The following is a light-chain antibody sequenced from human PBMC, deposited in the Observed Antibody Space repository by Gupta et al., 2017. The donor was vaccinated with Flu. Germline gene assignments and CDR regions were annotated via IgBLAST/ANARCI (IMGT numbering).Light chain of an antibody. CDR1: QTVASN. CDR3: QQYNNWVFS. Sequence: PSPLSVSPGERVTLSCRASQTVASNLAWYQQKPGQAPRLLIFGASSRAAGIPARFSGSGSGTEFTLTVSSLQSEDFAVYYCQQYNNWVFSFGPGTTVEIK. V-gene: IGKV3D-15*01. J-gene: IGKJ3*01. CDR2: GAS.